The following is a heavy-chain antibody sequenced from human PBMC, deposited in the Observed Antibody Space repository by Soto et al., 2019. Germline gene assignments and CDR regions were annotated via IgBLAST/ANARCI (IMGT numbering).Heavy chain of an antibody. J-gene: IGHJ4*02. CDR2: ISYDGSNK. CDR3: AYSPQLAAAGSFDY. CDR1: GFTFSSYA. V-gene: IGHV3-30-3*01. D-gene: IGHD6-13*01. Sequence: QVQLVESGGGVVQPGRSLRLSCAASGFTFSSYAMHWVRQAPGKGLEWVAVISYDGSNKYYADSVKGRFTISRDNSKNTLYLQMNSLRAEDTVVYYCAYSPQLAAAGSFDYWGQGTLVTVSS.